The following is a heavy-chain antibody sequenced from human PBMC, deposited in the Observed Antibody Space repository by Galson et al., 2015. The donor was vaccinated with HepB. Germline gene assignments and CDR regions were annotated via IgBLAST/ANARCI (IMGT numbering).Heavy chain of an antibody. V-gene: IGHV1-46*03. D-gene: IGHD3-3*01. Sequence: SVQVSCKASGSTFTSYYMHWVRQAPGQGLEWMGIINPSGGSTSYAQKFQGRVTMTRDTSTSTVYMELSSLRSEDTAVYYCARRAEEVRFLEWLGQPVEFDPWGPGTLVTVSS. CDR3: ARRAEEVRFLEWLGQPVEFDP. CDR2: INPSGGST. J-gene: IGHJ5*02. CDR1: GSTFTSYY.